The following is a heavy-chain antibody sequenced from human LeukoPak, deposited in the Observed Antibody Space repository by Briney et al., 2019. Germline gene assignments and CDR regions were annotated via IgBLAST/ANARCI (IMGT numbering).Heavy chain of an antibody. D-gene: IGHD6-6*01. J-gene: IGHJ4*02. CDR2: IWYDGSEK. CDR1: GFIFSRHG. CDR3: TRDRTSRYFDY. Sequence: PGGSLRLSCAASGFIFSRHGMHWVRQAPGKGLEWVAVIWYDGSEKYYADSVRGRFTISRDNSKNTVCLQMNSLGAEDTAVYYCTRDRTSRYFDYWGQGTLVTVSS. V-gene: IGHV3-33*01.